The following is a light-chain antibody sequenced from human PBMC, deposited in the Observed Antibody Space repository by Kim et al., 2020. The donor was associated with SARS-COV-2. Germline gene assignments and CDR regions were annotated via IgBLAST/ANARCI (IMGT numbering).Light chain of an antibody. J-gene: IGKJ5*01. CDR2: GPS. V-gene: IGKV3-20*01. CDR1: QSVSSSY. CDR3: QQYGSSHGIT. Sequence: EIVLTQSPGTLSLSPGERATLSCRASQSVSSSYLAWYQQKPGQPPRLLIYGPSNRATGIPDRFSGSGSGTDFILTISRLEPEDFAVYYCQQYGSSHGITFGQGTRLEIK.